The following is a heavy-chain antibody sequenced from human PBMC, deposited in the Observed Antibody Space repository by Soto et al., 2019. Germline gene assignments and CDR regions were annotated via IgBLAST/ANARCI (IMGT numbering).Heavy chain of an antibody. D-gene: IGHD3-10*01. CDR2: IDPSDSYT. V-gene: IGHV5-10-1*01. Sequence: PGESLKISCKGSGYSFTSHWISWVRQMPGKGMEWMGRIDPSDSYTNYSPSFQGHVTISADKSISTVYLQWSSLKASDTAMYYCARRNPYYGSGSYPYPLDYWGQGTLVTVSS. CDR3: ARRNPYYGSGSYPYPLDY. J-gene: IGHJ4*02. CDR1: GYSFTSHW.